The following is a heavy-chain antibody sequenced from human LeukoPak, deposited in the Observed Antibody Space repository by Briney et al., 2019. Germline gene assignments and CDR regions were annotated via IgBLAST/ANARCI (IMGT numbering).Heavy chain of an antibody. Sequence: SETLSLTCAVYGGSFSGYYWSWIRQPAGKGLEWIGRIYTSGSTNYNPSLKSRVTMSVDTSKNQFSLKLSSVTAADTAVYYCASSRLIAVAGTFSYYYYMDVWGKGTTVTISS. CDR2: IYTSGST. CDR1: GGSFSGYY. CDR3: ASSRLIAVAGTFSYYYYMDV. J-gene: IGHJ6*03. V-gene: IGHV4-59*10. D-gene: IGHD6-19*01.